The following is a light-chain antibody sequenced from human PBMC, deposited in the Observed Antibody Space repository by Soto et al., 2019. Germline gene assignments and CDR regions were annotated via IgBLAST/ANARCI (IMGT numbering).Light chain of an antibody. Sequence: DIQMTQSPSSLSASVGDRVTITCRASQGISNYLAWYQQKPGKVPKLLIYATSTLQSGVPSRFSGSRSGTDFTLTISSLQPEDVATYYCQKYNSAPYTFCQGTKLEIK. J-gene: IGKJ2*01. CDR2: ATS. CDR3: QKYNSAPYT. CDR1: QGISNY. V-gene: IGKV1-27*01.